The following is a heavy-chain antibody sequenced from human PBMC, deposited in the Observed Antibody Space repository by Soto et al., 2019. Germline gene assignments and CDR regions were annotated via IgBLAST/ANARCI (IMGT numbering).Heavy chain of an antibody. CDR2: IIPIFGTT. Sequence: SVKVSCKASGGTFSSYAISWVRQAPGQGLEWMGGIIPIFGTTNYAQKFQGRVTITADESTSTAYMELSSLRSEDTAVYYCARESQRYYYDSSGYYPFDYWGQGTLVTVSS. D-gene: IGHD3-22*01. CDR1: GGTFSSYA. J-gene: IGHJ4*02. CDR3: ARESQRYYYDSSGYYPFDY. V-gene: IGHV1-69*13.